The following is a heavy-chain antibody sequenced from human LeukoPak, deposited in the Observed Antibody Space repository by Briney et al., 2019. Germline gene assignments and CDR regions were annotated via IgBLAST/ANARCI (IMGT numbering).Heavy chain of an antibody. CDR3: AREGVTTVRGVSWFDS. V-gene: IGHV4-39*07. J-gene: IGHJ5*01. D-gene: IGHD3-10*01. Sequence: SETLSLTCTVSGGSISSGRYYWGWIRQPPGKGLEWIGSVYYTGNTYYNPSLQSRVTISVDTSKNQFSLKLSSVTAADTAVFYCAREGVTTVRGVSWFDSWGQGALVTVSS. CDR1: GGSISSGRYY. CDR2: VYYTGNT.